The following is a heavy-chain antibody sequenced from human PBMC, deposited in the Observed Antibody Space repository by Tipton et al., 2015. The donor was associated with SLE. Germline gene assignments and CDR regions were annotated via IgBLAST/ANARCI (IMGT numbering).Heavy chain of an antibody. CDR2: IYYSGST. Sequence: TLSLTCTVSGGSISSHYWSWIRQPPGKGLEWIGYIYYSGSTNYNPSLKSRVTISVDTSKNQFSLKLSSVTAADTAAYYCARGPLLDLWGRGTLVTVSS. CDR3: ARGPLLDL. CDR1: GGSISSHY. D-gene: IGHD5/OR15-5a*01. V-gene: IGHV4-59*11. J-gene: IGHJ2*01.